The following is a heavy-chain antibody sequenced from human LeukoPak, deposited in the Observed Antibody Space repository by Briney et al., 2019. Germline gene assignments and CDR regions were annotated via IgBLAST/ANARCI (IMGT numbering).Heavy chain of an antibody. Sequence: SESPSLTCAVYGGSFSGYYWSWIRQPPGKGLEWIGEINHSGSTNYNPSLKSRVTISVDTSKNQFSLKLSSVTAADTAVYYCARSRSYSKSHFDYWGQGTLVTVSS. D-gene: IGHD4-11*01. V-gene: IGHV4-34*01. CDR1: GGSFSGYY. CDR2: INHSGST. CDR3: ARSRSYSKSHFDY. J-gene: IGHJ4*02.